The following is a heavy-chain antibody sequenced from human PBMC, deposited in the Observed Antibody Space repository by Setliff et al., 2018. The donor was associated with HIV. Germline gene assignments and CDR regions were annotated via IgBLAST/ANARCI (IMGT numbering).Heavy chain of an antibody. J-gene: IGHJ4*02. CDR1: GGSFSGYY. V-gene: IGHV4-34*01. CDR2: INHSGST. D-gene: IGHD5-12*01. Sequence: SETLSLTCAVYGGSFSGYYWSWIRQPPGKGLEWIGEINHSGSTNYNPSLKSRVTISVDTSKNQFSLKRSSVTAADTAVFYCARGGQSSGYAIEYWGQGTLVTVSS. CDR3: ARGGQSSGYAIEY.